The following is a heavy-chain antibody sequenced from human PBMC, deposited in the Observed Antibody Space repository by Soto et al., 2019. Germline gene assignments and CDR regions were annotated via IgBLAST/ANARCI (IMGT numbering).Heavy chain of an antibody. CDR2: INHSGST. CDR3: ARVGTGWVVAAGPFDY. D-gene: IGHD2-15*01. J-gene: IGHJ4*02. CDR1: GGSFSGYY. V-gene: IGHV4-34*01. Sequence: QVQLQQWGAGLLKPSETLSLTCAVYGGSFSGYYWSWIRQPPGKGLEWIGEINHSGSTNYNPSLKSRVTISVDTSKNQFSLKLSSVTAADTAVYYCARVGTGWVVAAGPFDYWGQGTLVTVSS.